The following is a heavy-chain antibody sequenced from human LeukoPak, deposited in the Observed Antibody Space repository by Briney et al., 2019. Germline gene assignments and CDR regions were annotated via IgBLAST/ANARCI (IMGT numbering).Heavy chain of an antibody. CDR2: INHSGST. CDR1: GGSFSGYY. Sequence: SETLSLTCAVYGGSFSGYYWSWIRQPPGKGLEWIGEINHSGSTNYNPSLKGRVTISVDTSKNQFSLKLSSVTAADTAVYYCARGKRVTTIRYFDYWGQGTLVTVSS. CDR3: ARGKRVTTIRYFDY. V-gene: IGHV4-34*01. D-gene: IGHD4-11*01. J-gene: IGHJ4*02.